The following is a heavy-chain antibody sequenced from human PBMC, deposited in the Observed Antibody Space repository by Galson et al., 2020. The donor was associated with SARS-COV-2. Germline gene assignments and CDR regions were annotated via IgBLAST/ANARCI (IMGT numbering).Heavy chain of an antibody. D-gene: IGHD3-10*01. CDR1: GYTFTSYG. CDR2: ISAYNGNT. CDR3: ARDRLRFGESYDAFDI. V-gene: IGHV1-18*01. Sequence: GESLKISCKASGYTFTSYGISWVRQAPGQGLEWMGWISAYNGNTNYAQKLQGRVTMTTDTSTSTAYMELRSLRSDDTAVYYCARDRLRFGESYDAFDIWGKGTMVTVSS. J-gene: IGHJ3*02.